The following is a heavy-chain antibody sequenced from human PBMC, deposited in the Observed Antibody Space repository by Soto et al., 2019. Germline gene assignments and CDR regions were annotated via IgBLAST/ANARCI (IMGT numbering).Heavy chain of an antibody. CDR2: ISAYNGNT. J-gene: IGHJ5*02. CDR3: ARDLFIVVVPAAPNWFDP. D-gene: IGHD2-2*01. Sequence: ASVNVSGTPSGYTFTRYGIICVRQAPGPGLEWMGWISAYNGNTNYAQKLQGRVTMTTDTSTSTAYMELRSLRSDDTAVYYCARDLFIVVVPAAPNWFDPWGQGTLVTVSS. V-gene: IGHV1-18*04. CDR1: GYTFTRYG.